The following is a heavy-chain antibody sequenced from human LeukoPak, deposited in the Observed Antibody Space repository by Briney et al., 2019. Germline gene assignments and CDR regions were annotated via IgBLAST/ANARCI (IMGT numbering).Heavy chain of an antibody. Sequence: PGGSLRLSCAASGFTFSSYAMSWVRQAPGKGLEWVSAMSGSGGSTYYADSVKGRFTISRDNSKNTLYLQMNSLRAEDTAVYYCAKDIGSSSIFDYWGQGTLVTVSS. J-gene: IGHJ4*02. CDR1: GFTFSSYA. D-gene: IGHD6-13*01. CDR3: AKDIGSSSIFDY. V-gene: IGHV3-23*01. CDR2: MSGSGGST.